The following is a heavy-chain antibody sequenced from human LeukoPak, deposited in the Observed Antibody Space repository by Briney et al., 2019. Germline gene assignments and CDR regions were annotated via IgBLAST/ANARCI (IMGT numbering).Heavy chain of an antibody. CDR3: ARLIAEVGGGTNYFDT. CDR1: GGAVTTSY. CDR2: VYISGDT. Sequence: SATLSLTCTVSGGAVTTSYWSWIRQSAGEGLEWIGRVYISGDTKYNPSLKSRVIMSLDASKNQFSLSLRSVTAADTAVYYCARLIAEVGGGTNYFDTWGQGTLVTVSS. J-gene: IGHJ4*02. D-gene: IGHD2-21*01. V-gene: IGHV4-4*07.